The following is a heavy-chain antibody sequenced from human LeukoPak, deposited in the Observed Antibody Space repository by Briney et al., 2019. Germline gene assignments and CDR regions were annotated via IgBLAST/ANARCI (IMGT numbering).Heavy chain of an antibody. CDR2: ISGSGGST. CDR1: GFTFSSYG. D-gene: IGHD3-10*01. V-gene: IGHV3-23*01. Sequence: GGSLRLSCAASGFTFSSYGMSWVRQAPGKGLEWVSAISGSGGSTYYADSVKGRFTISRDNSKNTLYLQMNSLRAEDTAVYYCARVLSGRGSLYSYYYYMDVWGKGTTVTISS. CDR3: ARVLSGRGSLYSYYYYMDV. J-gene: IGHJ6*03.